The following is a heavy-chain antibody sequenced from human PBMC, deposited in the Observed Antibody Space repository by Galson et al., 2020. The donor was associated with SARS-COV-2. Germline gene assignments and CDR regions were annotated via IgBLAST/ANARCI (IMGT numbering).Heavy chain of an antibody. CDR1: GGAISGYQ. V-gene: IGHV4-59*01. CDR2: IYQSGTT. Sequence: ETSETLSLTCTVSGGAISGYQWGWIRQPPGKGPEWIGYIYQSGTTFYNPSFNSRAFISTDTSKNQVSLKVTSVTAGDTAVYYCVRGNNYESIGPVYGMDVWGQGTTVIVSS. D-gene: IGHD3-22*01. J-gene: IGHJ6*02. CDR3: VRGNNYESIGPVYGMDV.